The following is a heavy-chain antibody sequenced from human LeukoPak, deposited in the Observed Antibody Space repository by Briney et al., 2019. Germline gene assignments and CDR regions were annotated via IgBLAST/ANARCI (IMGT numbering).Heavy chain of an antibody. Sequence: GGSLRLTCATSGFTFGSHEMNWVRQAPGKGLEWVSYISNSGSIIYYSDSVKGRFTISRDNAKKSLYLQMNSLRAEDTAVYYCARDSYYYDSSGYHDAFDIWGQGTMVTVSS. CDR2: ISNSGSII. CDR3: ARDSYYYDSSGYHDAFDI. V-gene: IGHV3-48*03. J-gene: IGHJ3*02. D-gene: IGHD3-22*01. CDR1: GFTFGSHE.